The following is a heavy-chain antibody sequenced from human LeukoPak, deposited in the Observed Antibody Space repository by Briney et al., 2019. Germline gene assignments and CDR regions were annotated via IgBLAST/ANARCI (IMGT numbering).Heavy chain of an antibody. CDR3: AREGGYVFDY. D-gene: IGHD5-12*01. CDR1: GFTVSSNY. J-gene: IGHJ4*02. Sequence: GGSLRLSCAASGFTVSSNYMSWVRQAPGKGLEWVSVIYSGGNTYYADSVKGRFTISRDNSKNTVYLQMNSLRPEDTAMYYCAREGGYVFDYWGQGTLVTVSS. CDR2: IYSGGNT. V-gene: IGHV3-53*01.